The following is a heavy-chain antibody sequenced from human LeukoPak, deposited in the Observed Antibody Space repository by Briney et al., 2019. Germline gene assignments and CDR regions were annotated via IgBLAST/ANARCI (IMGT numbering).Heavy chain of an antibody. D-gene: IGHD3-10*01. CDR1: GDSVSSNSAA. Sequence: SQTLSLTCAISGDSVSSNSAAWNWIRQSPSRGLEWLGRTYYRSKWYNDYAVSVKSRITINPDTSKNRFSLQLNSVTPEDTAVYYCAREGNYYGSGSYHAYYSAFYYYGMDVWGQGTTVTVSS. V-gene: IGHV6-1*01. CDR2: TYYRSKWYN. CDR3: AREGNYYGSGSYHAYYSAFYYYGMDV. J-gene: IGHJ6*02.